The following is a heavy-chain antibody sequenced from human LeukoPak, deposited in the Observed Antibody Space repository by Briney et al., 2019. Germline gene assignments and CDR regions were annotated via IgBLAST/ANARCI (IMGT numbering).Heavy chain of an antibody. CDR3: ARDQRFYSGSYYSYYYYGMDV. CDR1: GFTFSSYE. D-gene: IGHD1-26*01. Sequence: GGSLRLSCAASGFTFSSYEMNWVRQAPGKGLEWVSYISSSGSTIHYADSVKGRFTISRDNAKNSLYLQMNSLRAEDTAVYYCARDQRFYSGSYYSYYYYGMDVWGQGTTVTVSS. CDR2: ISSSGSTI. V-gene: IGHV3-48*03. J-gene: IGHJ6*02.